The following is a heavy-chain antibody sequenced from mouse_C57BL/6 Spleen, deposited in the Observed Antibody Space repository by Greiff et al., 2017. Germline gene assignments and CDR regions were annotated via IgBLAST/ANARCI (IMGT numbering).Heavy chain of an antibody. V-gene: IGHV5-4*01. D-gene: IGHD2-5*01. J-gene: IGHJ4*01. CDR3: ARGGAYSNYVGYAMDY. CDR2: ISDGGSYT. CDR1: GFTFSSYA. Sequence: EVQLVESGGGLVKPGGSLKLSCAASGFTFSSYAMSWVRQTPEKRLEWVATISDGGSYTYYPDNVKGRFTISRDNAKNNLYLQMSHLKSEDTAMYYCARGGAYSNYVGYAMDYWGQGTSVTVSS.